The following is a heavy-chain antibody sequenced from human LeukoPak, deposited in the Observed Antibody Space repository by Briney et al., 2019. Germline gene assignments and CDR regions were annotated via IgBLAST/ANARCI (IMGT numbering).Heavy chain of an antibody. CDR2: ISGSGGST. J-gene: IGHJ4*02. CDR3: AKGNHRIAAAGSYFDY. D-gene: IGHD6-13*01. CDR1: GFTFSSYA. Sequence: GGSLRLSCAASGFTFSSYAMSWVRQAPGKGLEWVSAISGSGGSTYYADSVKGRFTTSRDNSKNTLYLQMNSLRAEDTAVYYCAKGNHRIAAAGSYFDYWGQGTLVTVSS. V-gene: IGHV3-23*01.